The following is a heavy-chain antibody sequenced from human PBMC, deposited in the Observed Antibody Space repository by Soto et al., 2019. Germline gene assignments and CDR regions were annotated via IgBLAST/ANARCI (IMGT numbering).Heavy chain of an antibody. V-gene: IGHV3-23*01. CDR2: ISADRRST. Sequence: GGSLRLSCTASGFTFSIYDMTWVRQAPGKGLEWVSAISADRRSTYYADAVKGRFTISSDNSKNTLYLQVNSLRAEDTAVYFCAKTGSGWWFDFWGQGTLVTVSS. CDR1: GFTFSIYD. CDR3: AKTGSGWWFDF. D-gene: IGHD6-19*01. J-gene: IGHJ4*02.